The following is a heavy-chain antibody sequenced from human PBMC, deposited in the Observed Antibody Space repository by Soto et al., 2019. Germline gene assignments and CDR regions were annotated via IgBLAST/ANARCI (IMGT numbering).Heavy chain of an antibody. V-gene: IGHV4-31*01. Sequence: TLSLTCSVSGGTISRDNYYWTWIRQRPGQGLEWIGNIYSSGTTYYNPSLGSQFTISVDTSKNQFSLKVTYVTAADTAVYYCARYCSSSSCYRKGMDVWGQGTTVTVSS. CDR1: GGTISRDNYY. CDR2: IYSSGTT. CDR3: ARYCSSSSCYRKGMDV. J-gene: IGHJ6*02. D-gene: IGHD2-2*01.